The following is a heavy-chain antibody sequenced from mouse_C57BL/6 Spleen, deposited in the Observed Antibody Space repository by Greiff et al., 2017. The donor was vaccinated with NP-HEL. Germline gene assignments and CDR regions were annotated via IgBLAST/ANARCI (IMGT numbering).Heavy chain of an antibody. CDR3: ARSEPYTTYSMDY. D-gene: IGHD2-12*01. J-gene: IGHJ4*01. CDR2: IYPGVGDT. V-gene: IGHV1-80*01. CDR1: GYAFSSYW. Sequence: GASVKIPCTASGYAFSSYWMNWVKQRPGKGLEWLGQIYPGVGDTNYNGKFKGKATLTADKSSSTAYMHRSSLTSEDSAVYFCARSEPYTTYSMDYWGQGTSVTVSS.